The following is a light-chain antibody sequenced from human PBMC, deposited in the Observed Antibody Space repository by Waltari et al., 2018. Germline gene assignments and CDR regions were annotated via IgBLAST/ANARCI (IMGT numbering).Light chain of an antibody. CDR2: DFS. CDR3: SSYTSSSTLYVV. J-gene: IGLJ2*01. Sequence: QSALPQPASVSGSPGQSITISCTGTSSDVGGYNYVSWSQQHPGKAPNLMIYDFSNRPSGVSNRFSGSKSGNTASLTISGLQAEDEADYYCSSYTSSSTLYVVFGGGTKLTVL. CDR1: SSDVGGYNY. V-gene: IGLV2-14*03.